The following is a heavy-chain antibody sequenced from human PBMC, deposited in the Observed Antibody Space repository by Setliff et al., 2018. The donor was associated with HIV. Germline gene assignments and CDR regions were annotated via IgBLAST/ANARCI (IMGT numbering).Heavy chain of an antibody. Sequence: SETLSLTCNVSAASVGTGAYYWSWIRQSPGKGLEWLRYLYYSGSIDYNPSLKTRVSISIDMSKNQFSLKMSSVTAADTAVYFCARGLRTSLVFFDSWGQGILVTVSS. CDR2: LYYSGSI. V-gene: IGHV4-61*08. CDR1: AASVGTGAYY. J-gene: IGHJ4*02. D-gene: IGHD2-8*01. CDR3: ARGLRTSLVFFDS.